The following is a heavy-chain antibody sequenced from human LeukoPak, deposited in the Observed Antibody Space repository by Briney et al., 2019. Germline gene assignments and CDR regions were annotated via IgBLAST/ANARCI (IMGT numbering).Heavy chain of an antibody. CDR3: ARDIGGSYFDY. CDR2: ISSNGGST. Sequence: GGSLRLSCAASGFTFSSYAMHWVRQAPGKGLEHVSAISSNGGSTYYANSVKGRFTISRDNSKNTLYLQMGSLRAEDMAVYYCARDIGGSYFDYWGQGTLVTVSS. CDR1: GFTFSSYA. V-gene: IGHV3-64*01. J-gene: IGHJ4*02. D-gene: IGHD1-26*01.